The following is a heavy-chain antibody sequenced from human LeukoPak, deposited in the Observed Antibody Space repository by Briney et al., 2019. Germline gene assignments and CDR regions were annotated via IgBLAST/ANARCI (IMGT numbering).Heavy chain of an antibody. J-gene: IGHJ4*02. D-gene: IGHD3-10*01. Sequence: GGSLRLSCAASGFTFSSYSMNWVRQAPGEGLEWVSYISSSGTNIYYADSVKGRFTISRDNAKNSLYLQMNSLRAEDTAVYYCARGGGRVYYGSGSRHRSQPLDYWGQGTLVTVSS. CDR1: GFTFSSYS. CDR3: ARGGGRVYYGSGSRHRSQPLDY. CDR2: ISSSGTNI. V-gene: IGHV3-48*04.